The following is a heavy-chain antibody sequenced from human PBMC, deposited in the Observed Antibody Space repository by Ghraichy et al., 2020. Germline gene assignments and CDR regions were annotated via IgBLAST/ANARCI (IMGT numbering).Heavy chain of an antibody. Sequence: GESLNISCKGSGYSFTSYWISWVRQMPGKGLEWMGRIDPSDSYTNYSPSFQGHVTIPADKSISTAYLQWSSLKASDTAMYYCARHLIYGPGSYEAHYWGQGTLVTASS. CDR1: GYSFTSYW. V-gene: IGHV5-10-1*01. CDR3: ARHLIYGPGSYEAHY. D-gene: IGHD3-10*01. J-gene: IGHJ4*02. CDR2: IDPSDSYT.